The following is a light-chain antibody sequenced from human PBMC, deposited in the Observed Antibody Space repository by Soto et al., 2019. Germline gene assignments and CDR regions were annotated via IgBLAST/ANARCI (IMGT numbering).Light chain of an antibody. Sequence: QSVLAQPASVSGAPVQSITISCTGTSCFLGRVSLFSWFQQHAGKAPNVGISEGHPRPSGVSDRFSGSTYVNSASLTTSAAQGDVEVDYYCCIYIGATTYVFGTGPKVTV. J-gene: IGLJ1*01. CDR2: EGH. CDR1: SCFLGRVSL. CDR3: CIYIGATTYV. V-gene: IGLV2-23*01.